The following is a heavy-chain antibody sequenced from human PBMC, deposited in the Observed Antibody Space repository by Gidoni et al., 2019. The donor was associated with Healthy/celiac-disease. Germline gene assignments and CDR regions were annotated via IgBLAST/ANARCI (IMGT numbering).Heavy chain of an antibody. CDR1: GYTFTSYY. CDR3: ARDHDYGDYEEYYYYYGMDV. J-gene: IGHJ6*02. Sequence: QVQLVQSGAEVKTPGASVKVSCKASGYTFTSYYIHWVRQAPGQGLEWMGIINPSGGSTSYAQKFQGRVTMTRDTSTSTVYMELSSLRSEDTAVYYCARDHDYGDYEEYYYYYGMDVWGQGTTVTVSS. CDR2: INPSGGST. V-gene: IGHV1-46*01. D-gene: IGHD4-17*01.